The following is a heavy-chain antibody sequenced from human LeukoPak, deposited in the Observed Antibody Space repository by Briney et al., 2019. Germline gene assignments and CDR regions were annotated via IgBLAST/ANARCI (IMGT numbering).Heavy chain of an antibody. J-gene: IGHJ5*02. Sequence: ASVKVSCKASGYTFTSYYMDWVGQAPGQGLEWMGIINPSGGSTSYAQKFQGRVTMTRDTSTSTVYMELSSLRSEDTAVYYCARGQQWLGFDPWGQGTLVTVSS. V-gene: IGHV1-46*01. D-gene: IGHD6-19*01. CDR1: GYTFTSYY. CDR3: ARGQQWLGFDP. CDR2: INPSGGST.